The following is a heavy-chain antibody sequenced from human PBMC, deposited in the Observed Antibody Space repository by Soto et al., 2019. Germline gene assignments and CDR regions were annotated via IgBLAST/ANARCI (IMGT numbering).Heavy chain of an antibody. CDR3: ARASTTLKFWFDP. Sequence: GGSLRLSCAASGFTFSSYWMSWVRQAPGKGLEWVANIKQDGSEKYYVDSVKGRFTISRDNAKNSLYLQMNSLRAEDTAVYYCARASTTLKFWFDPWGQGTLVTVSS. CDR2: IKQDGSEK. J-gene: IGHJ5*02. CDR1: GFTFSSYW. V-gene: IGHV3-7*01. D-gene: IGHD2-2*01.